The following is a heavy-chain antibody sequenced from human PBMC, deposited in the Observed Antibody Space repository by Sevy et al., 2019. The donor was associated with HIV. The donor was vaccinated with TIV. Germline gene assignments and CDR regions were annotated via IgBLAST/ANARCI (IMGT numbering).Heavy chain of an antibody. CDR3: ARDRRGYCSGGSCYGYYFDY. CDR1: GYTFTGYY. J-gene: IGHJ4*02. D-gene: IGHD2-15*01. Sequence: ASVKVSCKASGYTFTGYYMHWVRQAPGQGLEWMGWINPNSGGTNYAQKFQGWVTMTRDTSISTAYMELSRLRSDDTAEYYCARDRRGYCSGGSCYGYYFDYWGQGTLVTVSS. CDR2: INPNSGGT. V-gene: IGHV1-2*04.